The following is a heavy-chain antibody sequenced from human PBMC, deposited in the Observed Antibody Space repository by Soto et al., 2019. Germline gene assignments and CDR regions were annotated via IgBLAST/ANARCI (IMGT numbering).Heavy chain of an antibody. V-gene: IGHV4-30-4*01. CDR3: ARDIRPRHYYDSSGCFDY. J-gene: IGHJ4*02. Sequence: QVQLQESGPGLVKPSQTLSLTCTVSGGSISSGDYYWSWIRQPPGKGLEWIGYIYYSGSTYYNPSLMSRVTISVDTSKNQFSLKLSSVTAADTAVYYCARDIRPRHYYDSSGCFDYWGQGTLVTVSS. CDR1: GGSISSGDYY. D-gene: IGHD3-22*01. CDR2: IYYSGST.